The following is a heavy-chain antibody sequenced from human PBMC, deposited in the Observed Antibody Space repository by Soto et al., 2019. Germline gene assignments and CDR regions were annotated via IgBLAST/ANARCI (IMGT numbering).Heavy chain of an antibody. Sequence: QVHLQESGPGLVKPSETLSLTCTVSGVSIHNSHSFWGWIRQPPGKGLEFIGTVYYSGGAHYNSHLKSRVTISVNTANNQVSLSMRSLTAADTAVYYCGRVVEGATRHTDLDSWGQGTLVTVSS. V-gene: IGHV4-39*01. CDR2: VYYSGGA. J-gene: IGHJ5*01. D-gene: IGHD2-21*01. CDR1: GVSIHNSHSF. CDR3: GRVVEGATRHTDLDS.